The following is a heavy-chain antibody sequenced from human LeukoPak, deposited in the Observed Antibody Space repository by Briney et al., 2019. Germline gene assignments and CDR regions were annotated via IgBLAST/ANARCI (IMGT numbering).Heavy chain of an antibody. CDR2: ISSSSGTI. V-gene: IGHV3-48*01. D-gene: IGHD6-19*01. Sequence: GGSLRLSCAASGFTFSSYNMNWVRQAPGKGLEWVSYISSSSGTIYYADSVKGRFTISRDNAKNSLYLQMNSLRAEDTAVYYCAREGQWLTLMDVWGKGTTVTVSS. CDR1: GFTFSSYN. J-gene: IGHJ6*03. CDR3: AREGQWLTLMDV.